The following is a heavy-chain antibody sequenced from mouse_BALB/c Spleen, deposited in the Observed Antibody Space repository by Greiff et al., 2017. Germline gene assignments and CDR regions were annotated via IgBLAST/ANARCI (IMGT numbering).Heavy chain of an antibody. CDR2: IDPANGNT. CDR1: GFNIKDTY. V-gene: IGHV14-3*02. J-gene: IGHJ1*01. Sequence: VQLQQSGAELVKPGASVKLSCTASGFNIKDTYMHWVKQRPEQGLEWIGRIDPANGNTKYDPKFQGKATITADTSSNTAYLQLSSLTSEDTAVYYCARSPGYWYFDVWGAGTTVTVSS. CDR3: ARSPGYWYFDV.